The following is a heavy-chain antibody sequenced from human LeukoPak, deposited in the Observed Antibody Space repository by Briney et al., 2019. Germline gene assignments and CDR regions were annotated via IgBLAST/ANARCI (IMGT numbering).Heavy chain of an antibody. J-gene: IGHJ4*02. V-gene: IGHV3-23*01. Sequence: PGGSLRFSCAASGFTFSSYAMSWVRQAPGKGLEWVSAISGSGGSTYYADSVKGRFTISRDNSKNTLYLQMNTLRAEDTAVYYCARGICSGGGCYSAPDYWGQGTLVTVSS. CDR1: GFTFSSYA. CDR2: ISGSGGST. D-gene: IGHD2-15*01. CDR3: ARGICSGGGCYSAPDY.